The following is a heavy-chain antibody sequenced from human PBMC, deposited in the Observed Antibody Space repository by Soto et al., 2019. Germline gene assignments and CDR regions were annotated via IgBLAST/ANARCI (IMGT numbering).Heavy chain of an antibody. V-gene: IGHV1-46*03. CDR3: ARSLETDIVVVPAATDAFDI. D-gene: IGHD2-2*01. CDR2: INPSGGST. CDR1: GYTFTSYY. J-gene: IGHJ3*02. Sequence: ASVKVSCKAFGYTFTSYYMHWVRQAPGQGLEWMGIINPSGGSTSYAQKFQGRVTMTRDTSTSTVYMELSSLRSEDTAVYYCARSLETDIVVVPAATDAFDIWGQGTMVTVSS.